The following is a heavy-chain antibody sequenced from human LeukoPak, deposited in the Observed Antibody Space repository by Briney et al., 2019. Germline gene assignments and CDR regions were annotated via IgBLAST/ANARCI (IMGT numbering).Heavy chain of an antibody. Sequence: ASVKVSCTASGYTFPNYDINWVRQATGQGLEWIGWMNFNSGNTGYAQKFQGRVTMTRNTAISTIYMELSSLKSEDTAIYYCAKVGLGNTAIHIWGQGTMVTVSS. CDR1: GYTFPNYD. J-gene: IGHJ3*02. CDR3: AKVGLGNTAIHI. V-gene: IGHV1-8*01. D-gene: IGHD5-18*01. CDR2: MNFNSGNT.